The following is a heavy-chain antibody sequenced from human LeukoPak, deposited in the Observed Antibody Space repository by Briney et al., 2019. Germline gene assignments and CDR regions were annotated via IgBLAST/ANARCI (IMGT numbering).Heavy chain of an antibody. Sequence: GGSLRLSCAASGFSFNTAWMNWVRQTPGKGLEWRGRIKSKTDDGTSEYAAHVKGRFIISRDDSKNMLSLEMRSLRTEDTGVYYCTTRGIAVSGLGYWGRGTLVVVSS. V-gene: IGHV3-15*01. J-gene: IGHJ4*02. CDR1: GFSFNTAW. CDR3: TTRGIAVSGLGY. D-gene: IGHD6-19*01. CDR2: IKSKTDDGTS.